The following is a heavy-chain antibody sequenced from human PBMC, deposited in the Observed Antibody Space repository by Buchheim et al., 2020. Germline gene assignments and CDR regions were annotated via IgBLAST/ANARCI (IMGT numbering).Heavy chain of an antibody. CDR3: ARASGANYYDSSGYPYYYYYGMDV. CDR1: GFTVSSNY. CDR2: IYSGGST. Sequence: VQLVESGGGVVQPGGSLRLSCAASGFTVSSNYMSWVRQAPGKGLEWVSVIYSGGSTYYADSVKGRFTISRDNSKNTLYLQMNSLRAEDTAVYYCARASGANYYDSSGYPYYYYYGMDVWGQGTT. D-gene: IGHD3-22*01. J-gene: IGHJ6*02. V-gene: IGHV3-66*01.